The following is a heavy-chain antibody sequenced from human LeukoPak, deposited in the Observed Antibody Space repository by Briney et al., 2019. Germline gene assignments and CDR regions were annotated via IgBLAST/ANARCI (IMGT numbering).Heavy chain of an antibody. CDR2: TKQDGSEK. CDR3: ARGLDCRSTSCYLDN. D-gene: IGHD2-2*01. J-gene: IGHJ4*02. CDR1: GFTFTKYW. Sequence: GGSLRLSCAASGFTFTKYWMTWVRQAPGKGLEWVANTKQDGSEKFYVDSVKGRFTISRDNAKNSLDLQINSLGAEDTAVYYCARGLDCRSTSCYLDNWGQGTLVTVSS. V-gene: IGHV3-7*01.